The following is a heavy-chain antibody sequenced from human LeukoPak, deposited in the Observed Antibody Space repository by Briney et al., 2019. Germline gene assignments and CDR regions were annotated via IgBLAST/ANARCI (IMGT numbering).Heavy chain of an antibody. V-gene: IGHV3-7*01. CDR3: ARTYPGIALAGTFDY. CDR1: GFTFSSYW. Sequence: GGSLRLSCAASGFTFSSYWMGWVRQAPGKGLQSVANINQDGSEKFYVDSVKGRFTISRDNAKNSLYLQMNSLRAEDTAVYYCARTYPGIALAGTFDYWGQGALVTVSS. D-gene: IGHD6-19*01. J-gene: IGHJ4*02. CDR2: INQDGSEK.